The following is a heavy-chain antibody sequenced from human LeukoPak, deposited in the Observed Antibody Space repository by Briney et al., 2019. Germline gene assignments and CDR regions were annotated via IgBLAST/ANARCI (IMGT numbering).Heavy chain of an antibody. J-gene: IGHJ4*02. D-gene: IGHD3-3*01. Sequence: PSETLSLTCTVSGGSISSYYWSWIRQPPGKGLEWIGYIYYSGSTNYNPSLKSRVTISVDTSKNQFSLKLSSVTAADTAVYYCARVSGVTPLDYWGQGTLVTVSS. CDR3: ARVSGVTPLDY. CDR1: GGSISSYY. CDR2: IYYSGST. V-gene: IGHV4-59*08.